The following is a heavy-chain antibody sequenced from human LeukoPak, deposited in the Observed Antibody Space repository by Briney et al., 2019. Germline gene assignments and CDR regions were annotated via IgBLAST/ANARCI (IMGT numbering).Heavy chain of an antibody. CDR1: GFTFSSYG. CDR3: AKDPTVRGVSLDY. Sequence: GGSLRLSCAASGFTFSSYGMHWVRQAPGKGLEWVAFIRYDGSNKYYADSVKGRFTISRDNSKNTLYLQMNSLRAEDTAVYYCAKDPTVRGVSLDYWGQGTLVTVSS. V-gene: IGHV3-30*02. CDR2: IRYDGSNK. J-gene: IGHJ4*02. D-gene: IGHD3-10*01.